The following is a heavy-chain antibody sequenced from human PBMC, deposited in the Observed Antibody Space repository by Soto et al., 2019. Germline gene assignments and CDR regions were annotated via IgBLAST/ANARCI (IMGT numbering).Heavy chain of an antibody. J-gene: IGHJ4*02. V-gene: IGHV4-61*01. CDR2: IYYSGST. Sequence: QVQLQESGPGLVKPSETLSLTCTVSGGSVSSGSYYWSWIRQPPGKGLEWIGYIYYSGSTNYNPSLKSRVTISVDTSKNQCSLKLSSVTAADTAVYYCARDFIAASQGYFDYWGQGTLVTVSS. D-gene: IGHD6-6*01. CDR1: GGSVSSGSYY. CDR3: ARDFIAASQGYFDY.